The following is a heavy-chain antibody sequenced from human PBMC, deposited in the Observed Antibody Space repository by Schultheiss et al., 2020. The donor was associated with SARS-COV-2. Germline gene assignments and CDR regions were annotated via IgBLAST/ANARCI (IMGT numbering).Heavy chain of an antibody. CDR3: ANGYSSVGNRDY. J-gene: IGHJ4*02. V-gene: IGHV4-59*01. Sequence: GSLRLSCTVSGASISNNYWNWIRQPPGKGLEWIGYIYYSGSTNYNPSLKSRVTISVDTSKNQLSLKLSSVTAADTAVYFCANGYSSVGNRDYWGQGTLVTVSS. D-gene: IGHD1-26*01. CDR1: GASISNNY. CDR2: IYYSGST.